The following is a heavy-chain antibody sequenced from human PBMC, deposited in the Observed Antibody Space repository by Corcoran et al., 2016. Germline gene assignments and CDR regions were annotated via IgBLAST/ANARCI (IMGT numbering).Heavy chain of an antibody. V-gene: IGHV1-69*06. J-gene: IGHJ4*02. D-gene: IGHD1-1*01. CDR2: IIPIFGTA. CDR1: GGTFSSYA. Sequence: QVQLVQSGAEVKKPGSSVKVSCKASGGTFSSYAISWVRQAPGQGLEWMGGIIPIFGTANYAQKFQGRVTITADKSTSTAYMELSSLRSEDTDVYYCARIGQLGRKVYYFDYWGQGTLVTVSS. CDR3: ARIGQLGRKVYYFDY.